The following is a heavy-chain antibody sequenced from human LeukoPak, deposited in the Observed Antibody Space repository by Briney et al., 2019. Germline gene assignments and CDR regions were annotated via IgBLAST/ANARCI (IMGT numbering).Heavy chain of an antibody. CDR1: GGPISNYY. CDR2: IYNSGST. Sequence: SETLSLTCSVSGGPISNYYWSWIRQPPGKGLEWIGYIYNSGSTNYNPSLKSRVTISVDTSKNQFSLKVSSVTAADTAVYYCARHGGGYSFDYWGQGTLVTVSS. CDR3: ARHGGGYSFDY. D-gene: IGHD5-24*01. J-gene: IGHJ4*02. V-gene: IGHV4-59*08.